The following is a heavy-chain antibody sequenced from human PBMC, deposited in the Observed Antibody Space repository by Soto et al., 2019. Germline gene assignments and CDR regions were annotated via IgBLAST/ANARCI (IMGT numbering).Heavy chain of an antibody. D-gene: IGHD6-6*01. CDR2: ISGSGGTT. J-gene: IGHJ5*02. CDR1: GCTFSNYA. V-gene: IGHV3-23*01. Sequence: GGSLGLSCASSGCTFSNYAMIWVRQAPGKGLDWVSAISGSGGTTYYADYLKGRFTISRDNSKNTLYLQMNSLRAEDTAVYYCAKDRYSSSSHWFDPWGQGTLVTVSS. CDR3: AKDRYSSSSHWFDP.